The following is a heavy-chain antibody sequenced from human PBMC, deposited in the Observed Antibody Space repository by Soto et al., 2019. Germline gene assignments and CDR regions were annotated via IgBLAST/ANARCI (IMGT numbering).Heavy chain of an antibody. J-gene: IGHJ4*02. Sequence: QVQLQESGPGLVKPSQTLSLTCTVSGGSISSGDYYWSWIRQPPGKGLEWIGYILYSGTTNYNPSLESRLTISVDTSKNQFSLKLTSGTAADTAAYYCARNGALDYWGRGTLVTVSS. D-gene: IGHD2-8*01. CDR2: ILYSGTT. CDR3: ARNGALDY. CDR1: GGSISSGDYY. V-gene: IGHV4-30-4*01.